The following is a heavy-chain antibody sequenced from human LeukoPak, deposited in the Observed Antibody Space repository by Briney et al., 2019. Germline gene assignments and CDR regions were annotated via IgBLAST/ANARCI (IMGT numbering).Heavy chain of an antibody. V-gene: IGHV4-59*01. CDR1: GGSISSYY. CDR2: IYYSGTT. CDR3: ARVDSSSGYSDAFDI. J-gene: IGHJ3*02. Sequence: SETLSLTCTVSGGSISSYYWSWIRQPPGKGLEWLGYIYYSGTTNYNPSLKSRVTISVDTSKNQFSLKLSSVNAADTAVYYCARVDSSSGYSDAFDIWGQGTMVTVSS. D-gene: IGHD3-22*01.